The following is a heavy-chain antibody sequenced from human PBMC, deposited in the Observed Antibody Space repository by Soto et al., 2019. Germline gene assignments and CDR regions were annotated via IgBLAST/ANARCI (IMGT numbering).Heavy chain of an antibody. V-gene: IGHV3-23*01. Sequence: GSLRLSCAASVFTFSTHAMTWVRQTPGKGLEWVSGISGFGGSTYYADSVKGRFTISRDNSKNTLYLQMNSLRAEDTAVYYCARDCSRTTCLGAFDIWGQGTLVTVSS. D-gene: IGHD2-2*01. CDR3: ARDCSRTTCLGAFDI. J-gene: IGHJ3*02. CDR2: ISGFGGST. CDR1: VFTFSTHA.